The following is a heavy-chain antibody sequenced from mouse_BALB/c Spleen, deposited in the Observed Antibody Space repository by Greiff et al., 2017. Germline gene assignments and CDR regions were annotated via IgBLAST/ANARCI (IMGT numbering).Heavy chain of an antibody. Sequence: LVESGPGLVKPSQSLSLTCTVTGYSITSDYAWNWIRQFPGNTLEWMGYISYSGSTSYNPSLKSRISITRDTSKNQFFLQLNSVTTEDTATYYCTRGTYDYGWYFDVWGAGTTVTVSS. V-gene: IGHV3-2*02. CDR3: TRGTYDYGWYFDV. J-gene: IGHJ1*01. D-gene: IGHD2-4*01. CDR1: GYSITSDYA. CDR2: ISYSGST.